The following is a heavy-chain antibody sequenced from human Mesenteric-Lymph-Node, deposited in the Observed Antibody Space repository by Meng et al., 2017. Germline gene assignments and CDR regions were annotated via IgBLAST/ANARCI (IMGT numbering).Heavy chain of an antibody. D-gene: IGHD7-27*01. J-gene: IGHJ4*02. Sequence: ASVKVSCKASGGTLNSYGLSWVRQAPGQGLEWMGWISAYNGNTNYAQKLQGRVTMTTDTSTSTAYMELRSLRSDDTAVYYCARDGELTGECGYWGQGTLVTVSS. CDR3: ARDGELTGECGY. CDR2: ISAYNGNT. V-gene: IGHV1-18*01. CDR1: GGTLNSYG.